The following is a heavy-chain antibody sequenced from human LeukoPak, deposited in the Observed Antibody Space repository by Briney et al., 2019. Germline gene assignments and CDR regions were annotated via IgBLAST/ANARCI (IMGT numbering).Heavy chain of an antibody. CDR1: GFTFRDYA. CDR3: AKLPTAVPWVS. J-gene: IGHJ5*02. V-gene: IGHV3-23*01. D-gene: IGHD1-26*01. Sequence: PGGSLRLSCTASGFTFRDYAMSWVRQAPGKGLEWVSTVSGSGGSTYYAASVKGQFTISRDNSKNTLYLQMTSLRVEDTAVYYCAKLPTAVPWVSWGQGTLVTVSS. CDR2: VSGSGGST.